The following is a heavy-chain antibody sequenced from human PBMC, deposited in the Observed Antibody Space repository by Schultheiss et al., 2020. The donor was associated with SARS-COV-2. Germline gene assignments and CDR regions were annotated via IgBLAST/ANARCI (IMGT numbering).Heavy chain of an antibody. Sequence: ASVKVSCKASGYTFTSYYIHWVRQAPGQGLEWMGWINPNSGGTNYAQKFQGWVTMTRDTSISTAYMELSRLRSDDTAVYYCARGNLRFLEWSKRCHAFDIWGQGTMVTVSS. CDR3: ARGNLRFLEWSKRCHAFDI. CDR1: GYTFTSYY. J-gene: IGHJ3*02. CDR2: INPNSGGT. D-gene: IGHD3-3*01. V-gene: IGHV1-2*04.